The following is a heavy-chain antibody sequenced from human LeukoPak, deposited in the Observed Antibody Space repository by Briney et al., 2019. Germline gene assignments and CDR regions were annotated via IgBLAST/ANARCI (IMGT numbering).Heavy chain of an antibody. CDR3: ASVRRGFGESSKYYAYYYMGV. V-gene: IGHV4-39*01. J-gene: IGHJ6*03. Sequence: SETLSLTCTVSGGSISSSIYYWRWIRQPPGKGLEWIGNMYYSGSTYYNPSLKSRVTISLDTSKNQFSLKLTSATAADTAVYYCASVRRGFGESSKYYAYYYMGVWGKGTTVTISS. CDR2: MYYSGST. D-gene: IGHD3-10*01. CDR1: GGSISSSIYY.